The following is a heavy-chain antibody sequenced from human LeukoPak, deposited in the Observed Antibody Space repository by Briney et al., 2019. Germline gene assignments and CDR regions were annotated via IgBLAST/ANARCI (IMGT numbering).Heavy chain of an antibody. D-gene: IGHD1-1*01. J-gene: IGHJ3*01. Sequence: GGSLRLSCAASGFTFSSYWMSWVRQAPGKGLEWVANIKQDGSEEVYVDSVKGRFTISRDNAKDSLFLQMNTLRGEDTAVYYCARAGASWGQGTMVTVSS. CDR3: ARAGAS. CDR1: GFTFSSYW. CDR2: IKQDGSEE. V-gene: IGHV3-7*02.